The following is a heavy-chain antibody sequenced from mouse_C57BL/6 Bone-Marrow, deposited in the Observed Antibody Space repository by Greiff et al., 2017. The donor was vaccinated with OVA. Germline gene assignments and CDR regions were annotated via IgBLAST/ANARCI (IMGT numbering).Heavy chain of an antibody. CDR1: GFTFSDYG. V-gene: IGHV5-15*01. J-gene: IGHJ4*01. CDR2: ISNLAYSI. D-gene: IGHD1-1*01. Sequence: EVQGVESGGGLVQPGGSLKLSCAASGFTFSDYGMAWVRQAPRKGPEWVAFISNLAYSIYYADTVTGRFTISRGNAKNTLYLEMSSLRSEDTAMYYCARQGTTGMDYWGQGTSVTVSS. CDR3: ARQGTTGMDY.